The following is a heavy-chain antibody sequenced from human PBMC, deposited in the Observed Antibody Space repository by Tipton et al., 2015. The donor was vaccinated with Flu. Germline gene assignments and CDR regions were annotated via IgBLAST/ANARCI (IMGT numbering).Heavy chain of an antibody. J-gene: IGHJ6*02. CDR1: GFTFSSYA. D-gene: IGHD3-3*01. CDR2: ISGSGGST. V-gene: IGHV3-23*01. Sequence: SLRLSCAASGFTFSSYAMSWVRQAPGKGLEWVSAISGSGGSTYYADSVKGRFTISRDNSKNALYLQMNSLRAEDTAVYYCAKYSGGDFWSYYYYGMDVWGQGNTVNVSS. CDR3: AKYSGGDFWSYYYYGMDV.